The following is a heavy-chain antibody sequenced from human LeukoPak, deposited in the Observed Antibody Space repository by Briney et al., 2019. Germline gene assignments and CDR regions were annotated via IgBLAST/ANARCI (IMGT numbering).Heavy chain of an antibody. CDR3: ARAGGYCGRISCPYYFDY. V-gene: IGHV1-18*01. CDR2: ISAYNGNT. Sequence: ASVKVSFKASGYTFTIYGISWVRQAPGQGLEWMGWISAYNGNTNYAQKLQGRVTITTDTSTSTAYMELRSLRSDDTAVYYCARAGGYCGRISCPYYFDYWGQGSLVAVSS. D-gene: IGHD2-15*01. J-gene: IGHJ4*02. CDR1: GYTFTIYG.